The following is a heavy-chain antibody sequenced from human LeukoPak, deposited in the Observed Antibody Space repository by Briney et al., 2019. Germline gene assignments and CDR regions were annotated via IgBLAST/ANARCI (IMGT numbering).Heavy chain of an antibody. D-gene: IGHD3-10*01. CDR3: ARGYGSLEF. J-gene: IGHJ4*02. CDR1: GGSISSYY. CDR2: IYYSGST. V-gene: IGHV4-59*01. Sequence: KSSETLSLTCTVSGGSISSYYWSWIRQPPGKGLEWIGYIYYSGSTNYNPSLKSRVTISVDTSKNQYSLELNSVTATDAAVYYCARGYGSLEFWGQGTLVTVSS.